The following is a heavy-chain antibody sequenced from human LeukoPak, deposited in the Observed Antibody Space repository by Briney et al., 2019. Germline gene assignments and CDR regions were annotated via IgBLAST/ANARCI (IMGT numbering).Heavy chain of an antibody. CDR1: GFPFSSYA. Sequence: GGSLRLSCAASGFPFSSYAMSGVRQAPGKGLEWVASISNSGGNTYYADSVKGRFTISRDNSKNTLYLQMNSLRAEDTAVYYCAKDGGWPRIFDCWGQGILVTVSS. CDR2: ISNSGGNT. V-gene: IGHV3-23*01. J-gene: IGHJ4*02. CDR3: AKDGGWPRIFDC. D-gene: IGHD6-19*01.